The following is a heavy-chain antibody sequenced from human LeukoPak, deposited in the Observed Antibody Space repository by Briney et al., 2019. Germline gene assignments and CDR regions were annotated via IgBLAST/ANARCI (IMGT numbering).Heavy chain of an antibody. Sequence: TGGPLSLSCAASGFTFSSYAMSWVRQAPGKGLEWVSAISGSGGSTYYADSVKGRFTISRDNSKNTLYLQMNSLRAEDTAVYYCAKVVVVRWYFDYWGQGTLVTVSS. CDR1: GFTFSSYA. J-gene: IGHJ4*02. CDR3: AKVVVVRWYFDY. CDR2: ISGSGGST. V-gene: IGHV3-23*01. D-gene: IGHD3-22*01.